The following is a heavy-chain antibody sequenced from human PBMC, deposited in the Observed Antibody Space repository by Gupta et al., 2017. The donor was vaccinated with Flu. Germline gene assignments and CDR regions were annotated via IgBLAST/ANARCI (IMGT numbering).Heavy chain of an antibody. D-gene: IGHD6-19*01. CDR3: AVAVPYLDY. CDR2: ISYDGSNK. J-gene: IGHJ4*02. V-gene: IGHV3-30*03. Sequence: MHWVRQAPGKGLEWVAVISYDGSNKYYADSVRGRFTICRDNSKNTLYLQMNSLRTEDTAVYYCAVAVPYLDYWGQGTLVTVSS.